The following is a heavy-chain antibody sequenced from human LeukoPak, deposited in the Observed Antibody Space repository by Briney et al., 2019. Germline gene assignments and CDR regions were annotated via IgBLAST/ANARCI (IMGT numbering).Heavy chain of an antibody. D-gene: IGHD6-19*01. CDR2: ISSSGSTI. V-gene: IGHV3-48*03. CDR3: ARGPREWLISRYYFDY. CDR1: GFTFSSYG. J-gene: IGHJ4*02. Sequence: GGSLRLSCAAYGFTFSSYGMNWDRQAPGKGLEWVSYISSSGSTIYYADSVKGRFTISRDNAKNSLYLQMNSLRAEDTAVYYCARGPREWLISRYYFDYWGQGTLVTVSS.